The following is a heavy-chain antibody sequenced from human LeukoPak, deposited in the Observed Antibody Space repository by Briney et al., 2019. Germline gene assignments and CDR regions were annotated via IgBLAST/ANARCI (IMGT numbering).Heavy chain of an antibody. J-gene: IGHJ3*02. CDR3: ARDESYAFDI. V-gene: IGHV3-48*02. CDR2: IGSSSNII. Sequence: PGGSLRLSCAASGFTFSSYSMNWVRQAPGRGLEWVSYIGSSSNIIYYADSVKGRFTISRDNAKNSLSLQMDSLRDEDTAVYYCARDESYAFDIWGQGTMVTVSS. CDR1: GFTFSSYS.